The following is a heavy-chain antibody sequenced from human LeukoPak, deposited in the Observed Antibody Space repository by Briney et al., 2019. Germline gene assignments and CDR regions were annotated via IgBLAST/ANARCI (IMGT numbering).Heavy chain of an antibody. CDR1: GYIFTNQW. D-gene: IGHD5-12*01. CDR2: IYPGDSDT. CDR3: ARRGRAYSGSYMDV. V-gene: IGHV5-51*01. J-gene: IGHJ6*03. Sequence: GESLKISCKGSGYIFTNQWIGWVRQMPGKGLEWMGIIYPGDSDTRYSPSFQGQVTISADKSISTAYLQWSSLKASDTAIHYCARRGRAYSGSYMDVWGEGTTVTVSS.